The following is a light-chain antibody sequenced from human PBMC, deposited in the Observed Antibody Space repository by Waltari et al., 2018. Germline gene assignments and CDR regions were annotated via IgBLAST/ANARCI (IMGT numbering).Light chain of an antibody. CDR1: QRITSY. CDR2: AAS. J-gene: IGKJ1*01. Sequence: DIQMTQSPSSLSASVGDRVTIPCRASQRITSYLNWYQQKPGRAPKVLIFAASSLQSGVPSRFSGSGSGTDFTLTISSLQPEDFATYFCQQSYSVPWTFGQGTKVEIK. CDR3: QQSYSVPWT. V-gene: IGKV1-39*01.